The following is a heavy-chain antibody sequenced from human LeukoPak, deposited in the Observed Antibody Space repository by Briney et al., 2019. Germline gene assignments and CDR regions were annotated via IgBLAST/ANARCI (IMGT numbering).Heavy chain of an antibody. J-gene: IGHJ4*02. CDR2: IYSGGTT. CDR1: GFTVRSTY. V-gene: IGHV3-53*01. D-gene: IGHD5-18*01. CDR3: ASRTESGYTYGYLDF. Sequence: GGSLRLSCAASGFTVRSTYMSWVRQAPGKGLEWVSLIYSGGTTYYADSVKGRFTISRDNSKNTLYLQMNSLRAEDTAVYYCASRTESGYTYGYLDFWGQGTLVTVSS.